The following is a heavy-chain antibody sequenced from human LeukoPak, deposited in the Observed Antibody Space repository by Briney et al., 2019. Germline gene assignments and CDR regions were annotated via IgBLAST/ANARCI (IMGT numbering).Heavy chain of an antibody. J-gene: IGHJ4*02. Sequence: GRSLRLSCAASGFTFDDYAMHWVRQAPGKGLEWVSSISTSSTDIYSADSVKGRFTISRDNAKNSLYLQMNSLRAEDTAVYYCARDLRYSMDQWGQGTLVTVSS. V-gene: IGHV3-21*01. CDR3: ARDLRYSMDQ. CDR2: ISTSSTDI. D-gene: IGHD2/OR15-2a*01. CDR1: GFTFDDYA.